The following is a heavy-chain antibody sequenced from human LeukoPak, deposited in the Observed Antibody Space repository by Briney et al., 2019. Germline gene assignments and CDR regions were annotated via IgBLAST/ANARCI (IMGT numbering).Heavy chain of an antibody. Sequence: GGSLRLSCAASGFTVSSNYMSWVRQAPGKGLEWVSVIYSGGSTYYADSVKGRFTISRDNSKNTPYLQMNSLRAEDTAVYYCARDPPLISGSYHYGMDVWGQGTTVTVSS. CDR1: GFTVSSNY. J-gene: IGHJ6*02. CDR2: IYSGGST. D-gene: IGHD3-10*01. CDR3: ARDPPLISGSYHYGMDV. V-gene: IGHV3-66*01.